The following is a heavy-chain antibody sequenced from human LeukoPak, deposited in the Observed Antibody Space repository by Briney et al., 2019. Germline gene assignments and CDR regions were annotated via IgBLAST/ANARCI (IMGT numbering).Heavy chain of an antibody. CDR2: IYYSGST. Sequence: PSETLSLTCTVSGGSISSSSYYWGWIRQPPGKGLEWIGSIYYSGSTYCNPSLKSRVTISVDTSKNQFSLKLSSVTAADTAVYYCARHKEEVYYFDYWGQGTLVTVSS. CDR1: GGSISSSSYY. V-gene: IGHV4-39*01. D-gene: IGHD5/OR15-5a*01. J-gene: IGHJ4*02. CDR3: ARHKEEVYYFDY.